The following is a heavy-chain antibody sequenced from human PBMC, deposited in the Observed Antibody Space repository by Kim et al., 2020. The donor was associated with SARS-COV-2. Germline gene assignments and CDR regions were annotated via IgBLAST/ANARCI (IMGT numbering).Heavy chain of an antibody. V-gene: IGHV3-23*01. D-gene: IGHD3-10*01. J-gene: IGHJ3*02. CDR3: AKATLWFGETNAFDI. Sequence: YYADSVKGRFTISRDNSKNTLYLQMNSLRAADTAVYYCAKATLWFGETNAFDIWGQGTMVTVSS.